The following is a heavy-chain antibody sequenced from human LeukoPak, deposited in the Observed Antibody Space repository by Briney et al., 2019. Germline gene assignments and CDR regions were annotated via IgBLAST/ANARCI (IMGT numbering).Heavy chain of an antibody. J-gene: IGHJ4*02. CDR1: GYSFTSYW. D-gene: IGHD5-12*01. CDR3: ARLGENDSGYAAY. CDR2: IYPGDSDT. Sequence: GESLKISCKGSGYSFTSYWIGWLRQMPGKSLEWMGIIYPGDSDTRYSPSFQGQVTISADKSINTAYLQWSSLKASDTAMYYCARLGENDSGYAAYWGQGTLVTVSS. V-gene: IGHV5-51*01.